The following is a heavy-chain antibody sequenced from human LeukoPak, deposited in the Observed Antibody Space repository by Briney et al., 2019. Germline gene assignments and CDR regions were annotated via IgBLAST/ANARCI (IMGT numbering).Heavy chain of an antibody. CDR3: AIDEPNYAPYDFDY. D-gene: IGHD4/OR15-4a*01. CDR1: RFTFTNAW. Sequence: AGGSLRLSCAASRFTFTNAWMNWVRQAPGKGLEWVGRIKSKGDGETTDYAAPVKGRFTISRDDSNNMVYLQMSSLKIEDTAVYYCAIDEPNYAPYDFDYWGQGTLVTVSS. CDR2: IKSKGDGETT. J-gene: IGHJ4*02. V-gene: IGHV3-15*01.